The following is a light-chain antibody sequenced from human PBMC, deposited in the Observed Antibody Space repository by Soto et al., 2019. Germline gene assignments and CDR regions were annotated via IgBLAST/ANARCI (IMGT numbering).Light chain of an antibody. CDR1: SSNIGAGYD. J-gene: IGLJ3*02. CDR2: GNS. Sequence: QSVLTQPPSVSGAPGQRVTISWTGSSSNIGAGYDVHWYQQLPGTAPKLLIYGNSNRPSGVPDRFSGSRSGTSASLAITGLQAEDEADYYCHSYDSSLSGWVFGGGTKVTVL. V-gene: IGLV1-40*01. CDR3: HSYDSSLSGWV.